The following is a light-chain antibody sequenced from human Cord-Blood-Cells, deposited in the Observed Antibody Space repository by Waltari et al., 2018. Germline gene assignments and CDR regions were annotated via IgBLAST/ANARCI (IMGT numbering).Light chain of an antibody. CDR2: WAS. V-gene: IGKV4-1*01. CDR1: DGVLYRSNNKNY. Sequence: DIVMNQSPNALDVSLGERATINCTSSDGVLYRSNNKNYLSWYQQKPGQPPKLLIYWASTRESGVPDRFSGSGSGTDFTLTISSLQAEDVAVYYCQQYYSTPSITFGQGTRLEIK. J-gene: IGKJ5*01. CDR3: QQYYSTPSIT.